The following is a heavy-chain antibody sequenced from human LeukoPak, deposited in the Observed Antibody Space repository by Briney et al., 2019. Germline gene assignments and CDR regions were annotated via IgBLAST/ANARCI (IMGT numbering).Heavy chain of an antibody. Sequence: SETLSLTCAVYGGSFRGYYWSWIRQPPGKGLEWIGEINHSGSTNYNPSLKSRVTISVDTSKNQFSLKLSSVTAADTAVYYCARVHDYRRWFDPWGQGTLVTVSS. V-gene: IGHV4-34*01. CDR2: INHSGST. J-gene: IGHJ5*02. CDR1: GGSFRGYY. CDR3: ARVHDYRRWFDP. D-gene: IGHD4-11*01.